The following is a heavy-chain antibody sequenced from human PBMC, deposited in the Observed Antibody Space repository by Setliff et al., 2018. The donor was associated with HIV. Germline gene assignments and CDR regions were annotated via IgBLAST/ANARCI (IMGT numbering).Heavy chain of an antibody. D-gene: IGHD5-12*01. CDR1: GGSFSDYS. CDR2: ISYSGST. CDR3: AKSPGFSGYGGSG. Sequence: PSETLSLTCDVFGGSFSDYSWSWIRQPPGKGLEWIGEISYSGSTNYNPSLKSRVTISIDTSKNQFSLRLTSVTAADTAVYYCAKSPGFSGYGGSGWGQGTLVTVSS. J-gene: IGHJ4*02. V-gene: IGHV4-34*01.